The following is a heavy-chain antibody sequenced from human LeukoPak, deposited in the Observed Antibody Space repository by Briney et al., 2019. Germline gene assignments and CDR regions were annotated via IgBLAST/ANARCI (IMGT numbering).Heavy chain of an antibody. V-gene: IGHV1-8*03. D-gene: IGHD3-22*01. CDR3: TRETYYSDSSGYSS. Sequence: ASVKVSCKASGYPFSNYDINWVRQATGQGLEWMGWIKPNSGYTAYAQKFLGRVTITRNTSISTVHMELSSLASEDTAVYYCTRETYYSDSSGYSSWGQGTLVTVSS. CDR1: GYPFSNYD. CDR2: IKPNSGYT. J-gene: IGHJ5*02.